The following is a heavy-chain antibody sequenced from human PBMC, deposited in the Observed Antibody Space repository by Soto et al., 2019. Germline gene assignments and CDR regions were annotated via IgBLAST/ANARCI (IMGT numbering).Heavy chain of an antibody. CDR1: GGSISSSSYY. CDR3: ARVAEYYYDSSGYYYDY. Sequence: PSETLSLTCTVSGGSISSSSYYWGWIRQPPGKGLEWIGSIYYSGSAYYNPSLKSRATISVDTSKNQFSLKLSSVTAADTAVYYCARVAEYYYDSSGYYYDYWGQGTLVTVSS. CDR2: IYYSGSA. V-gene: IGHV4-39*01. D-gene: IGHD3-22*01. J-gene: IGHJ4*02.